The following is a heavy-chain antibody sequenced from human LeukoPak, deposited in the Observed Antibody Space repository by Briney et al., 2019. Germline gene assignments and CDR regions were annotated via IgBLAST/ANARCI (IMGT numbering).Heavy chain of an antibody. D-gene: IGHD6-19*01. V-gene: IGHV3-23*01. Sequence: GGSLRLSCAASGFTFSSYAMSWVRQAPGKGLEWVSSISSTGSGTYYADSVKGRFTISRDNTKNTPYLRMNSLRAEDTAAYYCAKRDSSGWYSLDYWGQGTLVTVS. CDR3: AKRDSSGWYSLDY. CDR1: GFTFSSYA. CDR2: ISSTGSGT. J-gene: IGHJ4*02.